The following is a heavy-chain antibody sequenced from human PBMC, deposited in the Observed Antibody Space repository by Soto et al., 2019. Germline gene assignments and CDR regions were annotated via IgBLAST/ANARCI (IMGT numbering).Heavy chain of an antibody. D-gene: IGHD1-7*01. CDR3: AQGAGTYFFDY. V-gene: IGHV3-30*18. CDR1: GFSFSSHG. CDR2: ISYDGSNK. J-gene: IGHJ4*02. Sequence: GGSLRLSCAASGFSFSSHGMHWVRQAPGKGLEWVAVISYDGSNKYYADSVKGRFTISRDNSKNTLYLQMNSLRAEDTAVYYCAQGAGTYFFDYWGQGTLVTVSS.